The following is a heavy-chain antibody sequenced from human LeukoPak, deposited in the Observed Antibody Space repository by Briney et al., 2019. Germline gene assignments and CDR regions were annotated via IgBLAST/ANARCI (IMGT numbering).Heavy chain of an antibody. J-gene: IGHJ3*02. D-gene: IGHD3-22*01. CDR1: GFTVSSNY. Sequence: PGGSLRLSCAASGFTVSSNYMSWVRQAPGKGLEWVSVIYSGGSTYYADSVKGRFTISRDNSKNTLYLQMNGLRAEDTAVYYCAKIFYMIVVEGAFDIWGQGTMVTVSS. CDR3: AKIFYMIVVEGAFDI. V-gene: IGHV3-53*01. CDR2: IYSGGST.